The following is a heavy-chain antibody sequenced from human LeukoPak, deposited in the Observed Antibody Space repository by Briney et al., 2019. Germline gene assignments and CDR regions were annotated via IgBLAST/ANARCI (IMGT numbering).Heavy chain of an antibody. CDR2: LTRGSSNI. J-gene: IGHJ6*03. Sequence: GGSLRLSCAASGFTFSYYVVSWVRQAPGKGPEWVAFLTRGSSNIQYAESVKGRFTISRDNGKDSLFLQMNSLRAEDTAVYYCARVVPVHEYYNSYMDVWGKGTTVTVSS. D-gene: IGHD1-1*01. V-gene: IGHV3-48*01. CDR1: GFTFSYYV. CDR3: ARVVPVHEYYNSYMDV.